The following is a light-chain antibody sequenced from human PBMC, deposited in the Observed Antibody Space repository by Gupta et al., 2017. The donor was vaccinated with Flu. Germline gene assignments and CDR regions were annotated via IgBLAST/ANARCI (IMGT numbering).Light chain of an antibody. CDR1: QSVSSN. Sequence: EIVMTQSPATLSVSPREGATLSCRASQSVSSNLAWYQQKPGQSPRLLIYAVSTRATGIPARFSGSGSGTEFTLTISSLQPEDFAVYYCQQYDNWPLTFGGGTKVEIK. J-gene: IGKJ4*01. V-gene: IGKV3-15*01. CDR3: QQYDNWPLT. CDR2: AVS.